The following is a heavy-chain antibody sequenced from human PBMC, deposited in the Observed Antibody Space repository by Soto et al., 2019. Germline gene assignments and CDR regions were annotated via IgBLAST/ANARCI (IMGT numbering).Heavy chain of an antibody. Sequence: GGSLRLSCAASGFTFSSYGMHWVRQAPGKGLEWVAVISYDGSNKYYADSVKGRFTISRDNSKNTLYLQMNSLRAEDTAVYYCAKDLAHSGYDRGRLGGRENWFDPWGQGTLVTVSS. CDR1: GFTFSSYG. CDR3: AKDLAHSGYDRGRLGGRENWFDP. D-gene: IGHD5-12*01. CDR2: ISYDGSNK. J-gene: IGHJ5*02. V-gene: IGHV3-30*18.